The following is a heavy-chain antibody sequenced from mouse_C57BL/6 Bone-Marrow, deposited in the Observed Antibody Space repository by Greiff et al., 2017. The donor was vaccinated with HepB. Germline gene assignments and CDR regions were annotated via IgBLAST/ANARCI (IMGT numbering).Heavy chain of an antibody. CDR1: GYSITSGYD. Sequence: EVQVVESGPGMVKPSQSLSLTCTVTGYSITSGYDWHWIRHFPGNKLEWMGYISYSGSTNYNPSLKSRISITHDTSKNHFFLKLNSVTTEDTATYYCARDRYYGSSYEWFAYWGQGTLVTVSA. D-gene: IGHD1-1*01. J-gene: IGHJ3*01. V-gene: IGHV3-1*01. CDR2: ISYSGST. CDR3: ARDRYYGSSYEWFAY.